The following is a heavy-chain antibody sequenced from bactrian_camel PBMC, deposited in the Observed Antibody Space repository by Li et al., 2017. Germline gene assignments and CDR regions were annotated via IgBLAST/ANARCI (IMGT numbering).Heavy chain of an antibody. CDR1: KNAYGLYC. D-gene: IGHD4*01. CDR3: AQAANYWSDYEY. CDR2: ISRDDST. V-gene: IGHV3S55*01. Sequence: HVQLVESGGGSVQAGGSLSLSCVASKNAYGLYCMGWFRQAVGKEREEIAVISRDDSTHYLDSVKGRFTIPRDNAKNTLYLQLNSLETEDTAMYYCAQAANYWSDYEYWGQGTQVTVS. J-gene: IGHJ4*01.